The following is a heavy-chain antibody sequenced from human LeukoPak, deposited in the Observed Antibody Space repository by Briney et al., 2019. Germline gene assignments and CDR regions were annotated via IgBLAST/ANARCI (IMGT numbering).Heavy chain of an antibody. J-gene: IGHJ3*02. D-gene: IGHD5-18*01. CDR3: ARKAEGYSYGYGDAFDI. V-gene: IGHV4-61*01. CDR2: IYYSGST. Sequence: PSETLSLTCTVSGGSISSSSYYWSWIRQPPGKGLEWIGYIYYSGSTNYNPSLKSRVTISVDTSENQFSLKLSSVTAADTAVYYCARKAEGYSYGYGDAFDIWGPGTMVTVSS. CDR1: GGSISSSSYY.